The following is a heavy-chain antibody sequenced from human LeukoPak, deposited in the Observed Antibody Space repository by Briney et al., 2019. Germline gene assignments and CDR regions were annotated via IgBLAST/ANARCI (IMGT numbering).Heavy chain of an antibody. CDR1: GYTFTSYG. J-gene: IGHJ6*03. CDR2: ISAYNGNT. Sequence: WASVKVSCKASGYTFTSYGIFWVRQAPGQGLEWMGWISAYNGNTNYAQRLQGRVTITADKSTSTAYMELSSLRSEDTAVYYCARDHTRGYGNYYYYMDVWGKGTTVTVSS. V-gene: IGHV1-18*01. CDR3: ARDHTRGYGNYYYYMDV. D-gene: IGHD6-13*01.